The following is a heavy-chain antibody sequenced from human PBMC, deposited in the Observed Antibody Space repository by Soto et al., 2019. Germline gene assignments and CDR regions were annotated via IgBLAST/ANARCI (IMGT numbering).Heavy chain of an antibody. D-gene: IGHD2-15*01. Sequence: QVQLVESGGGVVQPGRSLRLSCAASGFTFSSYAMYWVRQAQGKGLEWVAVISYDGSNKQYAESVKVRFTISRDNCKNTLDLHMNSLRTEDTAAYYGAGDDKVGNCSGGSCYFWYGLEVWCPGTTVTVS. CDR2: ISYDGSNK. V-gene: IGHV3-30*04. J-gene: IGHJ6*02. CDR3: AGDDKVGNCSGGSCYFWYGLEV. CDR1: GFTFSSYA.